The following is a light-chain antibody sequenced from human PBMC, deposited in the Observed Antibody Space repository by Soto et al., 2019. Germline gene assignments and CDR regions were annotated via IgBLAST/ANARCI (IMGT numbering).Light chain of an antibody. J-gene: IGKJ1*01. CDR1: QNILYSSYNKNH. CDR3: HQYYSTPPT. CDR2: WAS. V-gene: IGKV4-1*01. Sequence: DIVLTQSPDSLAVSLGERATINCKSSQNILYSSYNKNHLAWYQQKPGQAPELLVYWASTRVSGVPDRFSGSGSGTDVTLTISSLQSEDVAVYYCHQYYSTPPTFGQGTKVEIK.